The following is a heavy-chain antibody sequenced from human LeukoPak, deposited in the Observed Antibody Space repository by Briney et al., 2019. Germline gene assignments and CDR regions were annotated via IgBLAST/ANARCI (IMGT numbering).Heavy chain of an antibody. Sequence: PGGSLRLSCTTSGFAFDDFAMSWVCQRAGKGLEWVGFIRRRAYGGAAEYAASVKGRFIISRDDSKGIAYLQMNSLKTEDTAVYYCSRNGLVDFDYWGQGSRVIVSP. V-gene: IGHV3-49*04. CDR2: IRRRAYGGAA. CDR1: GFAFDDFA. J-gene: IGHJ4*02. CDR3: SRNGLVDFDY.